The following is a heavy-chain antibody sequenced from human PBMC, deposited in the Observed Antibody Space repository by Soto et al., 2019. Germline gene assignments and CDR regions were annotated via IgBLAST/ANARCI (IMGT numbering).Heavy chain of an antibody. V-gene: IGHV4-34*01. CDR1: GGSFSGYY. J-gene: IGHJ6*03. D-gene: IGHD5-18*01. CDR3: ASVTTKQLWSPVAMDV. Sequence: SETLSLTCAVYGGSFSGYYWSWIRQPPGKGLEWIGEINHSGSTNYNPSLKSRVTISVDTSKNQFSLKLSSVTAADTAVYYCASVTTKQLWSPVAMDVWGKGTTVTVS. CDR2: INHSGST.